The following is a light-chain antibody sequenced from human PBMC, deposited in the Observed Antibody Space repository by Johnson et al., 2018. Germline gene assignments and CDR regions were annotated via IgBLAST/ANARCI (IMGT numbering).Light chain of an antibody. Sequence: QSVLTQPPSVSAAPGQKVTISCSGSSSNIGNNYVSWYQQLPGTAPKLLIYENNKRPSGIPYRISGSTSGTSATLGITGIKIGDEADYYCGTWDSNLSAGNVFGTGTKVTVL. J-gene: IGLJ1*01. V-gene: IGLV1-51*02. CDR1: SSNIGNNY. CDR2: ENN. CDR3: GTWDSNLSAGNV.